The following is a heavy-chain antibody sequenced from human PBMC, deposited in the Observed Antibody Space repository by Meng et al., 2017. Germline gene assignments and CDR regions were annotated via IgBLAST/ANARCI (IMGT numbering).Heavy chain of an antibody. D-gene: IGHD2/OR15-2a*01. Sequence: GESLKISCAASGFTFGSYGMHWVRQAPGKGLEWVAVIWYDGSNKYYADSVKGRFTISRDNSKNTLYLQMNSLRAEDTAVYYCARGALSAFDIWGQGTMVTVSS. V-gene: IGHV3-33*01. CDR1: GFTFGSYG. CDR3: ARGALSAFDI. CDR2: IWYDGSNK. J-gene: IGHJ3*02.